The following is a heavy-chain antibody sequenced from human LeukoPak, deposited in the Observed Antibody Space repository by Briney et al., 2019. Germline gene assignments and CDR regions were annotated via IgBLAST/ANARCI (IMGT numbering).Heavy chain of an antibody. CDR3: ARNSRFLEEHDAFDI. Sequence: PGGSLRLSCAASGFTFSSYWMSWVRQAPGKGLEWVANIKQDGSEKYYVDSVKGRFTISRDNAKNSLYLQMNSLRAEDTAVYYCARNSRFLEEHDAFDIWGQGTMATVSS. J-gene: IGHJ3*02. D-gene: IGHD3-3*01. V-gene: IGHV3-7*01. CDR1: GFTFSSYW. CDR2: IKQDGSEK.